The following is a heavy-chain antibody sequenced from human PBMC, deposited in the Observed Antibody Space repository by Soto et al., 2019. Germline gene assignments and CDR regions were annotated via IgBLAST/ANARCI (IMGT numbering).Heavy chain of an antibody. V-gene: IGHV1-24*01. CDR2: FDPEDGET. CDR1: GYTLTELS. Sequence: ASVKVSCKVSGYTLTELSMHWVRQAPGKGLEWMGGFDPEDGETIYAQKFQGRVTMTEDTSTDTAYMELSSLRSEDTAVYYCATDHVVVVPAASGNWFDPWGQGTLVTV. CDR3: ATDHVVVVPAASGNWFDP. J-gene: IGHJ5*02. D-gene: IGHD2-2*01.